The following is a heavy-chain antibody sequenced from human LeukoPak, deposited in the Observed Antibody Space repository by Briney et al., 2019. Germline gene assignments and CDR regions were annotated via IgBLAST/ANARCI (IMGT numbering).Heavy chain of an antibody. CDR1: GGSISSGGYY. D-gene: IGHD3-10*01. CDR3: ARVGYYGSGSSDWFDP. J-gene: IGHJ5*02. CDR2: IYSGGST. V-gene: IGHV3-66*01. Sequence: ETLSLTCTVSGGSISSGGYYWSWVRQAPGKGLEWVSVIYSGGSTYYADSVKGRFTISRDNSKNTLYLQMNSLRAEDTAVYYCARVGYYGSGSSDWFDPWGQGTLVTVSS.